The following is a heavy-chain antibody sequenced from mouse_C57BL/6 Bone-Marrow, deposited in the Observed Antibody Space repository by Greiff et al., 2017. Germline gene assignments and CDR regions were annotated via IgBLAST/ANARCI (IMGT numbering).Heavy chain of an antibody. CDR1: GYTFTSHW. CDR3: ARWEYDYDLAWFAD. Sequence: VQLQQSGPELVRPGASVKISCKAPGYTFTSHWMQWVRQRPGQGIEWNGEIFPGSGSTYYNEKFKGKGNLTVDTSSSTAYMQLSSLTSEDSAVYFCARWEYDYDLAWFADWGQGTLGTVSA. J-gene: IGHJ3*01. CDR2: IFPGSGST. D-gene: IGHD2-4*01. V-gene: IGHV1-56*01.